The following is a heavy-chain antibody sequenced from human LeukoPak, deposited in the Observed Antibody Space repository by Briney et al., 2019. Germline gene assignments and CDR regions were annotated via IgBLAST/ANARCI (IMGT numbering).Heavy chain of an antibody. CDR2: VSSRSSTV. CDR1: GFTFSSYS. D-gene: IGHD1-26*01. Sequence: PGGSLRLSCAASGFTFSSYSMNWARQAPGKGLEWVSYVSSRSSTVYYADSVKGRFTISRDNAKNSLYLQMNSLRAEDTAVYYCARDQYSGSYSAFDIWGQGTMVTVSS. V-gene: IGHV3-48*04. J-gene: IGHJ3*02. CDR3: ARDQYSGSYSAFDI.